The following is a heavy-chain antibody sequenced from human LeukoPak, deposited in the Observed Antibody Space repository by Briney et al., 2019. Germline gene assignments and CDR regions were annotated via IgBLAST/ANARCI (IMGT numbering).Heavy chain of an antibody. J-gene: IGHJ6*03. CDR1: GFTFSRYW. Sequence: GGSLRLSCTASGFTFSRYWIHWVRQAPGKGLVWVSRINSDGSDTVYADSVRGRFTISRDNAKNTLYLQMNSLRADDTAVYYCANYYMDVWGKGTTVTVSS. CDR3: ANYYMDV. CDR2: INSDGSDT. V-gene: IGHV3-74*01.